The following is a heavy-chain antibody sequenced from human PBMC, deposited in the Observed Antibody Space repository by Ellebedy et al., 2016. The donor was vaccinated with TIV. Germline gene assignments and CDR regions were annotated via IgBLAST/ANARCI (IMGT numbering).Heavy chain of an antibody. J-gene: IGHJ6*02. V-gene: IGHV3-30*02. D-gene: IGHD2-2*01. Sequence: GESLKISCVASGFTFNSYGMHWVRQAPGKGLEWVAFKRFDGRNEYNGDSVKGRFIISRDNSKNSLYLHMSSLRTEDTALYYCAKARRRVPVVPPAMPLYYFYVMDVWGQGTTVTVSS. CDR3: AKARRRVPVVPPAMPLYYFYVMDV. CDR2: KRFDGRNE. CDR1: GFTFNSYG.